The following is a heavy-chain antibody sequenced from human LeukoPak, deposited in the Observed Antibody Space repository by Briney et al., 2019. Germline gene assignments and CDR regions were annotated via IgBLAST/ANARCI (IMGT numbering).Heavy chain of an antibody. CDR3: ARAGSGYDFGNYYYYYYGMDV. Sequence: GRSLRLSCAVSGFTFSSYGMHWVRQAPGEGLERVADIWYDGSTKYYADSVKGRFTISRDNSKNTLYLQMNSLRAEDTAVYYCARAGSGYDFGNYYYYYYGMDVWGQGTTVTVSS. V-gene: IGHV3-33*01. CDR2: IWYDGSTK. J-gene: IGHJ6*02. D-gene: IGHD5-12*01. CDR1: GFTFSSYG.